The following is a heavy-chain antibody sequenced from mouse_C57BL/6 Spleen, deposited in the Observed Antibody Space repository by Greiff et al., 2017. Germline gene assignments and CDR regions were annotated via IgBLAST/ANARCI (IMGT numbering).Heavy chain of an antibody. D-gene: IGHD2-4*01. CDR2: ISYDGSN. CDR3: AREIYYDYDEDWYFDV. CDR1: GYSITSGYY. J-gene: IGHJ1*03. V-gene: IGHV3-6*01. Sequence: EVQLQESGPGLVKPSQSLSLTCSVTGYSITSGYYWNWIRQSPGNNLEWMGYISYDGSNNYNPSLNNRISITRDTSKNQFFLKLNSVTTEDTATYYCAREIYYDYDEDWYFDVWGTGTTVTVSS.